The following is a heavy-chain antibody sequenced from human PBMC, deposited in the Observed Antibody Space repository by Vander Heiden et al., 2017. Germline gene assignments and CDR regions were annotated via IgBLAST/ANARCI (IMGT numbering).Heavy chain of an antibody. J-gene: IGHJ4*02. CDR1: GGSISSSSYY. Sequence: QLQLQESGPGLVTPSETLSLTCTVSGGSISSSSYYWAWIRQPPGKGLEWIGSIYYSGSTYYNPSLKSRVTISVDTSKNQFSLKLSSVTAANTAVYYCARLARTYSGSDHAFDYWGQGTLVTVSS. V-gene: IGHV4-39*01. CDR3: ARLARTYSGSDHAFDY. D-gene: IGHD1-26*01. CDR2: IYYSGST.